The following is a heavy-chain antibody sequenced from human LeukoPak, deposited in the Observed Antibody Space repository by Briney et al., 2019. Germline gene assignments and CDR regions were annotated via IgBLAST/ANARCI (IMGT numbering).Heavy chain of an antibody. V-gene: IGHV3-48*03. CDR2: ISSSGSTI. CDR1: GFTFSSYE. D-gene: IGHD3-10*01. J-gene: IGHJ4*02. Sequence: GGSLRLSCAASGFTFSSYEMNWVRQAPGKGLEWVSYISSSGSTIYYADSVKGRFTISRDNAKNSLYPQMNSLRAEDTAVYYCARENYYGSGSYSNWGQGTLVTVSS. CDR3: ARENYYGSGSYSN.